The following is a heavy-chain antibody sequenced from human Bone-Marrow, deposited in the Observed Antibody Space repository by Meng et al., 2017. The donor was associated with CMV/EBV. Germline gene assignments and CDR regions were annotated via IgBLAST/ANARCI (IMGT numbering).Heavy chain of an antibody. J-gene: IGHJ6*02. Sequence: VKVSCKASGFTFTSSAVQWVRQARGQRLEWIGWIVVGSGNTNYAQKFQERVTITRNTSISTAYMELSSLRSEDTAVYYCARGGDYGGNSFRHYYYYGMDVWGQGTTVTVSS. CDR3: ARGGDYGGNSFRHYYYYGMDV. V-gene: IGHV1-58*01. CDR1: GFTFTSSA. CDR2: IVVGSGNT. D-gene: IGHD4-23*01.